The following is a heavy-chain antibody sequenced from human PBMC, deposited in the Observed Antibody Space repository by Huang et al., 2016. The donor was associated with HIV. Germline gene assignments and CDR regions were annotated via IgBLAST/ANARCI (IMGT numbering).Heavy chain of an antibody. CDR2: FYYRGRN. D-gene: IGHD3-10*01. J-gene: IGHJ3*01. V-gene: IGHV4-39*01. Sequence: QTRLQESGPGLVKPSETLSLTCTVSGGSISSRTYYWAWIRQPPGKGLEWIGNFYYRGRNYDSPSLSSGITMALDTSKNQFSLRLTSVTAADTAVYYCARGGSHFAGWDGFPVHPLDLWGRGTMVTVSS. CDR1: GGSISSRTYY. CDR3: ARGGSHFAGWDGFPVHPLDL.